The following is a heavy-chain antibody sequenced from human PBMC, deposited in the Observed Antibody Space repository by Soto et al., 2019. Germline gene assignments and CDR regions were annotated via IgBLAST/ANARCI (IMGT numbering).Heavy chain of an antibody. J-gene: IGHJ4*02. CDR2: ISYDGSNK. D-gene: IGHD2-15*01. CDR3: AKGGDIFLVVAAASHFYFDY. V-gene: IGHV3-30*18. Sequence: GGSLRLSCAASGFTFSSYGMHWVRQAPGKGLEWVAVISYDGSNKYYADSVKGRFTISRDNSKNTLYLQMNSLRAEDTAVYYCAKGGDIFLVVAAASHFYFDYWGQGTLVTVSS. CDR1: GFTFSSYG.